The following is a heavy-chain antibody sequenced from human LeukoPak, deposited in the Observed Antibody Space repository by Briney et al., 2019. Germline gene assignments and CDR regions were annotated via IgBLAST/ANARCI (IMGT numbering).Heavy chain of an antibody. CDR2: ISGSGGST. CDR3: VKNGDRGAYCTGGTCYPYFYYYMDV. D-gene: IGHD2-15*01. Sequence: GGSLRLSCAASGFTFSSYGMSWVRQAPGKGLEWVSAISGSGGSTYYADSVKGRFTISRDNSKNTLYLQMNSLRAEDTAIYYCVKNGDRGAYCTGGTCYPYFYYYMDVWGKGTTVTI. J-gene: IGHJ6*03. CDR1: GFTFSSYG. V-gene: IGHV3-23*01.